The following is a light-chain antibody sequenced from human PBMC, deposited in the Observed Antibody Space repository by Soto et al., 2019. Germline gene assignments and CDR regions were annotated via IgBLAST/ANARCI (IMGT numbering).Light chain of an antibody. Sequence: DIQLTQSPSTLSASVGDRATLPCRASQSIDTWLAWHQQTPGQVPKLLISKASSLESGVPSRLSGSGSGTEFTLTISSLQPDDFATGYCQQYQSYRAFCPGTKVD. V-gene: IGKV1-5*03. J-gene: IGKJ3*01. CDR1: QSIDTW. CDR3: QQYQSYRA. CDR2: KAS.